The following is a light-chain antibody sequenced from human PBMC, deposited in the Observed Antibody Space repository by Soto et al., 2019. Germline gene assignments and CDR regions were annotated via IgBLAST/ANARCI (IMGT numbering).Light chain of an antibody. Sequence: SALTQPASVSGSPGQSITISCTGTSTDVNGHNYVSWYQQHPGKAPKVMIYEVSNRPSGVSNRFSGSKSGNTASLTISGLQAEDEADYYCSSYTSSSTLVFGGGTQLTVL. J-gene: IGLJ2*01. CDR1: STDVNGHNY. V-gene: IGLV2-14*01. CDR3: SSYTSSSTLV. CDR2: EVS.